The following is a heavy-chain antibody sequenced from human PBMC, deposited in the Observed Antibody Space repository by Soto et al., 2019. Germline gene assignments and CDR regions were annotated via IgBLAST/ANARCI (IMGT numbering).Heavy chain of an antibody. CDR1: GFTVSSNY. V-gene: IGHV3-53*01. CDR3: ARNYDSTAGGAFDI. Sequence: EVQLVESGGGLIQPGGSLRLSCAASGFTVSSNYMSWVRQAPGKGLEWVSVIYSGGSTYYADSVKGRFTISRDNSKNTLYLQMNSLRAEDTAVDYCARNYDSTAGGAFDIWGQGTMFTVSS. J-gene: IGHJ3*02. D-gene: IGHD3-22*01. CDR2: IYSGGST.